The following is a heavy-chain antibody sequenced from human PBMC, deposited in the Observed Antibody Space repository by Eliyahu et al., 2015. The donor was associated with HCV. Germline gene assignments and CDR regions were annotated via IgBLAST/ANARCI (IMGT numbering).Heavy chain of an antibody. D-gene: IGHD6-19*01. J-gene: IGHJ6*02. V-gene: IGHV3-23*01. CDR1: GFTFSRYA. CDR3: AKDLTAGYYYYGMDV. Sequence: EVQLLESGGGLVQPGGSLRLSCAASGFTFSRYAMSWVRQAPGKGLGWVSAISGSGGSTYYADSVKGRFTISRDNSKNTLYLQMNSLRAEDTAVYYCAKDLTAGYYYYGMDVWGQGTTVTVSS. CDR2: ISGSGGST.